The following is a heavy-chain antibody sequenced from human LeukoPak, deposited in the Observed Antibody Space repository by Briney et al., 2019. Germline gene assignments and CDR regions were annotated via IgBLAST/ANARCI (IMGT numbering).Heavy chain of an antibody. Sequence: GGSLRLSCAASGFTFSDHYMDWVRQAPGKGLEWVANIKEDGSEKYYVDSVKGRFTISRDNAKTSVYLQMESLRAEDTAVYYCARGRFSYDNTGYSSFYYWGQGTLVTVSS. CDR2: IKEDGSEK. D-gene: IGHD3-22*01. CDR3: ARGRFSYDNTGYSSFYY. V-gene: IGHV3-7*04. J-gene: IGHJ4*02. CDR1: GFTFSDHY.